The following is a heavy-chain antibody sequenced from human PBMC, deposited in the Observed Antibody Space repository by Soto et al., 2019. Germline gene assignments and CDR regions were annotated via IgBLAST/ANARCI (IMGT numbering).Heavy chain of an antibody. J-gene: IGHJ4*02. Sequence: QVQLQESGPGLVKPSQTLSLTCTVSGGSISSGNYYWSWIRQPPGKGLEWIGFISYSGTTHYSAPLRSRVSISADTSKNQFSLDLSSVTAADTAVYYCATMGTPVTGLYYFDYWGQGTLVTVSS. V-gene: IGHV4-30-4*01. D-gene: IGHD4-17*01. CDR1: GGSISSGNYY. CDR2: ISYSGTT. CDR3: ATMGTPVTGLYYFDY.